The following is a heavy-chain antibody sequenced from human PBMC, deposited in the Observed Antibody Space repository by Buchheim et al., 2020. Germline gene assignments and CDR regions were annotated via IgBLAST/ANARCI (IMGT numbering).Heavy chain of an antibody. J-gene: IGHJ4*02. CDR1: GFTFSSYA. D-gene: IGHD2-8*01. CDR2: ISGSGGST. Sequence: EVQLLESGGGLVQPGGSLRLSCAASGFTFSSYAMSWVRQAPGKGVEWVSAISGSGGSTYYADSVKRRFTISRDNSKNTLYLQMNSLRAEDTAVYYCAKGEYCTNGVCYTPFDYWGQGTL. V-gene: IGHV3-23*01. CDR3: AKGEYCTNGVCYTPFDY.